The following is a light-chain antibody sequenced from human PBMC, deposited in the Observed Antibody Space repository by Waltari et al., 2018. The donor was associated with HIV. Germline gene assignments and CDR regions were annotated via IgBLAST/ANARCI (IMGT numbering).Light chain of an antibody. CDR2: DVT. J-gene: IGLJ3*02. CDR1: SDDVGYYNY. CDR3: SSYVGSSTSWL. Sequence: QSALTQPASVSGSPGQSIVISCTGTSDDVGYYNYVSWYQQHPGKFPKLVIYDVTSRPSGVSNRFSGSKSGNTASLTISGLRADDEADYYCSSYVGSSTSWLFGGGTKLTV. V-gene: IGLV2-14*03.